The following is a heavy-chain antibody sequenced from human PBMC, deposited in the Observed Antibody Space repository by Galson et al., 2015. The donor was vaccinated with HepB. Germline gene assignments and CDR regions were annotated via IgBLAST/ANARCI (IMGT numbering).Heavy chain of an antibody. V-gene: IGHV5-51*03. CDR1: GYTFTKYW. J-gene: IGHJ4*02. Sequence: QSGAEVKESGKSLKISCKGFGYTFTKYWIGWVRQMPGSGLEWMGIIYPGDSDTRYSPSFQGRVTISADKVTNTTYLQWSSLKASDTAIYYCARTLGAKGGWGYWGQGTLVTVSS. CDR3: ARTLGAKGGWGY. CDR2: IYPGDSDT. D-gene: IGHD5-12*01.